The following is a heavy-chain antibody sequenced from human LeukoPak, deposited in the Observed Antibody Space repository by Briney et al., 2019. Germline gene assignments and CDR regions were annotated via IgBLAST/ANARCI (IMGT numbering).Heavy chain of an antibody. Sequence: GASVKVSCKASGYTFTSYYMHWVRQAPGQGLEWMGIINPSGGSTSYAQKFQGRVTMTRDTSTSTVYMELSSLRSEDTAVYYCARESTIFGVRHGMDVWGQGTTVTVSS. J-gene: IGHJ6*02. CDR3: ARESTIFGVRHGMDV. CDR1: GYTFTSYY. V-gene: IGHV1-46*01. D-gene: IGHD3-3*01. CDR2: INPSGGST.